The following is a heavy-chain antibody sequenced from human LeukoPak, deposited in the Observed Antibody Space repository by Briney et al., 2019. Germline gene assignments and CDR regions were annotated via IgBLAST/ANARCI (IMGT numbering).Heavy chain of an antibody. CDR2: ISAYNGNT. CDR3: ARDIVVVVAATHYYYGMDV. CDR1: GYTFTSYG. J-gene: IGHJ6*02. D-gene: IGHD2-15*01. Sequence: ASVKVSCKAFGYTFTSYGISWVRQAPGQGLEWMGWISAYNGNTNYAQKLQGRVTMTTDTFTSTAYMELRSLRSDDTAVYYCARDIVVVVAATHYYYGMDVWGQGTTVTVSS. V-gene: IGHV1-18*01.